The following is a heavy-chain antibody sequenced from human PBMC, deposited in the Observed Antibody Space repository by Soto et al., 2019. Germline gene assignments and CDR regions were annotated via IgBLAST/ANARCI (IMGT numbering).Heavy chain of an antibody. CDR1: GFTFSSYT. CDR3: SKARGEYSGYVCS. CDR2: VGISGVDT. J-gene: IGHJ5*02. D-gene: IGHD5-12*01. V-gene: IGHV3-23*01. Sequence: EVQLLESGGGLVQPGGSLRLSCAASGFTFSSYTMTWVRQAPGKGLEWVSAVGISGVDTYYTDSVKGRFTISRDNSRNSLYLQMNSLRAEDTALYYCSKARGEYSGYVCSWGQGTLVSVSS.